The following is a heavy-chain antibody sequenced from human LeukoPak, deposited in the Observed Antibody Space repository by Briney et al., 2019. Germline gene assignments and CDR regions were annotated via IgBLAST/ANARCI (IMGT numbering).Heavy chain of an antibody. J-gene: IGHJ6*03. CDR3: ARDGQLGKGFYYYMDV. CDR2: ISSNGGST. CDR1: GFTFSSYA. V-gene: IGHV3-64*01. Sequence: GGSLRLSCAASGFTFSSYAMHWVRQAPGKGLEYVSAISSNGGSTYYANSVKGRFTISRDNSKNTLYLQMGSLRAEDMGVYYCARDGQLGKGFYYYMDVWGKGNTVTVSS. D-gene: IGHD7-27*01.